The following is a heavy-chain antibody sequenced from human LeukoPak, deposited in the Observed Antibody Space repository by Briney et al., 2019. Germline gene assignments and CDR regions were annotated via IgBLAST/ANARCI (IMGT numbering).Heavy chain of an antibody. CDR3: ARPNYYDSSGYSKLPYYFDY. V-gene: IGHV5-51*01. D-gene: IGHD3-22*01. Sequence: GESLKISCQGSGSSFTSYWIGWVRRLPGKGLEWMGIIYPGDSDTRYSPSFQGQVTISADKSISTAYLQWSSLKASDTAMYYCARPNYYDSSGYSKLPYYFDYWGQGTLVTVSS. J-gene: IGHJ4*02. CDR2: IYPGDSDT. CDR1: GSSFTSYW.